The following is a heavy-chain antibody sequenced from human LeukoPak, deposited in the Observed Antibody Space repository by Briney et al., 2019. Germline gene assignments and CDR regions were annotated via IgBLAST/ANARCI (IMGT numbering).Heavy chain of an antibody. CDR1: GGSISSGGYY. D-gene: IGHD6-13*01. V-gene: IGHV4-30-2*01. CDR2: IYHSGST. J-gene: IGHJ4*02. CDR3: ARAISDLYSSSWYYFDY. Sequence: SQTLSPTCTVSGGSISSGGYYWSWIRQPPGKGLEWIGYIYHSGSTYFNPTLKSRVTISVDRSKNQFSLKLSSVTAADTAVYYCARAISDLYSSSWYYFDYWGQGTLVTVSS.